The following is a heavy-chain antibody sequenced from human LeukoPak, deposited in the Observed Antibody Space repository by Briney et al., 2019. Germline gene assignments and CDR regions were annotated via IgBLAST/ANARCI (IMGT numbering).Heavy chain of an antibody. Sequence: GGSLRLSCVVSGFTFSNHWMSWVRQAPGKGLEWVANIKQDGSEQNYVDSVKGRFTISRDNAKNSLSLQMNSLSAEDTAVYYCARGHNVDYWGQGTLVTVSS. V-gene: IGHV3-7*01. D-gene: IGHD1-1*01. CDR2: IKQDGSEQ. J-gene: IGHJ4*02. CDR3: ARGHNVDY. CDR1: GFTFSNHW.